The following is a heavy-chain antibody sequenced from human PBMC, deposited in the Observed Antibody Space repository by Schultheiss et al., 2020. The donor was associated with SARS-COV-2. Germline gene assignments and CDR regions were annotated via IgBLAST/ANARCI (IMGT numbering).Heavy chain of an antibody. CDR1: GYTFTSYG. V-gene: IGHV1-69*13. CDR3: ARHVDAGYSSGWYNY. J-gene: IGHJ4*02. CDR2: IIPIFGTA. Sequence: SVKVSCKASGYTFTSYGISWVRQAPGQGLEWMGGIIPIFGTANYAQKFQGRVTITADESTSTAYMELSSLRSEDTAVYYCARHVDAGYSSGWYNYWGQGTLVTVSS. D-gene: IGHD6-19*01.